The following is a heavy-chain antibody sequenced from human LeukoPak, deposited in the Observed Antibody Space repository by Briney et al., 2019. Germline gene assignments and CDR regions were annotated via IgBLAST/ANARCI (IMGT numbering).Heavy chain of an antibody. CDR2: IYYSGST. CDR3: ANLGYYNYGMDV. Sequence: SETLSLTCTVSGGSISTTSYYWGWLRQPPGKGLEWIGNIYYSGSTYYNPSLKSRVAMSVDTSNNQFSLKLNSVTAADTAVYYCANLGYYNYGMDVWGQGTTVTVSS. V-gene: IGHV4-39*01. CDR1: GGSISTTSYY. J-gene: IGHJ6*02.